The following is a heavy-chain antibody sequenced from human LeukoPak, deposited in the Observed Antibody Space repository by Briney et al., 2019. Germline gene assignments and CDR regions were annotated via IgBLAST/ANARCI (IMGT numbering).Heavy chain of an antibody. Sequence: ASVKVSCKASGYTFTSYYMHWVRQAPGQGLEWMGIINPSGGSTSYAQKFQGRVTMTRDTSTSTVYMELSSLRSEDTAVYYCARLIRAFWSPSDWFDPWGQGTLVTVSS. D-gene: IGHD3-3*01. CDR3: ARLIRAFWSPSDWFDP. J-gene: IGHJ5*02. CDR2: INPSGGST. V-gene: IGHV1-46*01. CDR1: GYTFTSYY.